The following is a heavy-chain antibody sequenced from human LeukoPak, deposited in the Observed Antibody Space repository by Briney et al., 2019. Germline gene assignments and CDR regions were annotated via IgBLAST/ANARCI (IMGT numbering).Heavy chain of an antibody. CDR1: GGSISSYY. D-gene: IGHD6-13*01. J-gene: IGHJ3*02. CDR2: IYYSGST. Sequence: PSETLSLTCTVSGGSISSYYWSWIRQPPGKGLEWIGYIYYSGSTNYNPSLKSRVTISVDTSKNQFSLKLSSVTAADTAVYYCARDPSSSWTAAFDIWGQGTTVTVSS. CDR3: ARDPSSSWTAAFDI. V-gene: IGHV4-59*08.